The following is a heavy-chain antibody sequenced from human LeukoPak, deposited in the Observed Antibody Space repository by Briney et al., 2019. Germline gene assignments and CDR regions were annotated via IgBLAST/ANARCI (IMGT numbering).Heavy chain of an antibody. D-gene: IGHD1-14*01. CDR1: GYSFSSYW. V-gene: IGHV5-51*01. Sequence: GESLKISCKGSGYSFSSYWIGWVRQMPGKGLEWMGIIYPGDSDTRYSPSFQGQVTISADKSISTAYLQWSGLKASDTAMYYCATGSETTYYYYYYGMDVWGQGTTVTVSS. CDR3: ATGSETTYYYYYYGMDV. CDR2: IYPGDSDT. J-gene: IGHJ6*02.